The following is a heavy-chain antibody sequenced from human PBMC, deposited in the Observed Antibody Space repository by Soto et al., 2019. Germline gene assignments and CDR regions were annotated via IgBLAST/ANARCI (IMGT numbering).Heavy chain of an antibody. CDR1: GYTFTSYG. CDR2: ISAYNGNT. D-gene: IGHD1-1*01. J-gene: IGHJ6*02. V-gene: IGHV1-18*04. Sequence: ASVKVSCKASGYTFTSYGISWVRQAPGQGLEWMGWISAYNGNTNYAQKLQGRVTMTTDTSTSTAYMELRSLRSDDTDVYYSAREGRTRGPPNWPDGGYYYYGMDVWGQGTTVTVSS. CDR3: AREGRTRGPPNWPDGGYYYYGMDV.